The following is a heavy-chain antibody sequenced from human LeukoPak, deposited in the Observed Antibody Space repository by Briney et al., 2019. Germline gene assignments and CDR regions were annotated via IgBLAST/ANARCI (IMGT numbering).Heavy chain of an antibody. D-gene: IGHD6-19*01. J-gene: IGHJ4*02. CDR2: IYYSGST. V-gene: IGHV4-31*03. Sequence: PSETLSLTCTVSGGSISSGGYYWSWIRQHPGTGLEWIGYIYYSGSTYYNPSLKSRVTISVDTSKNQSSLKLSSVTAADTAVYYCARAEQWLAYAFDYWGQGTLVTVSS. CDR1: GGSISSGGYY. CDR3: ARAEQWLAYAFDY.